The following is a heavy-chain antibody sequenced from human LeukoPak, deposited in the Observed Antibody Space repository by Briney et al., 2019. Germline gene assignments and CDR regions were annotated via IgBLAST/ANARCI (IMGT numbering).Heavy chain of an antibody. J-gene: IGHJ4*02. Sequence: GGSLTLSCAASGLTVSGNYMSWVRQAPGKGLEWVSVIHSGGSMYYADPVKGRFTISRDIYQNTVYLQLNSLRPEDTAVYYCAGSGICLTYWGQGTLVTVSS. D-gene: IGHD1-26*01. CDR1: GLTVSGNY. CDR2: IHSGGSM. CDR3: AGSGICLTY. V-gene: IGHV3-66*02.